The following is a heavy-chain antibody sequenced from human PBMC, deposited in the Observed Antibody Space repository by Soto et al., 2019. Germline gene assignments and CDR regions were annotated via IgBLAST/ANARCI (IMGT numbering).Heavy chain of an antibody. CDR3: AKDKLLVVTAPADY. CDR1: GFTFSTCA. V-gene: IGHV3-23*01. CDR2: ISGNGKST. D-gene: IGHD2-21*01. Sequence: GGSLRLSCAASGFTFSTCAMTWVRQAPGKGLEWVSAISGNGKSTYYADSVKGRFTISRDNSKNMLYLQMNSLGADDTAVYYCAKDKLLVVTAPADYWGQGTLVTVSS. J-gene: IGHJ4*02.